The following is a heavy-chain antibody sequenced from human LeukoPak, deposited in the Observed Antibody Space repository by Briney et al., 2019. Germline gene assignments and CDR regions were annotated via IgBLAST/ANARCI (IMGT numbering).Heavy chain of an antibody. J-gene: IGHJ6*03. Sequence: GGSLRLSCAAFRFTFSSYGMNWVRQAPGKGLEWVSSISSSSSYIYYADSVKGRFTISRDNAKNSLYLQMNSLRAEDTAVYYCAMGLTQYSRWNIAARDYYMDVWGKGTTVTVSS. V-gene: IGHV3-21*01. CDR3: AMGLTQYSRWNIAARDYYMDV. CDR2: ISSSSSYI. CDR1: RFTFSSYG. D-gene: IGHD6-6*01.